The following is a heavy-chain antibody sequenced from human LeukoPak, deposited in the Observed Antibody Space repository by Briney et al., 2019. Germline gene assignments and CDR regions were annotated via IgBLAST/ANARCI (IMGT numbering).Heavy chain of an antibody. CDR2: IY. CDR3: ARDYDYGDYFDY. CDR1: GGSISSGSYY. V-gene: IGHV4-61*02. J-gene: IGHJ4*02. Sequence: SETLSLXCTVSGGSISSGSYYWSWIRQPAGKGLEWIGRIYRVTISVDTSKNQFSLKLSSVTAADTAVYYCARDYDYGDYFDYWGQGTLVTVSS. D-gene: IGHD4-17*01.